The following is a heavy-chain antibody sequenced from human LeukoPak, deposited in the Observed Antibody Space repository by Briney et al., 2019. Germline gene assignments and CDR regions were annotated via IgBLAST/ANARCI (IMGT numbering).Heavy chain of an antibody. Sequence: GGSLRLSCAASGNYWMHWVRQAPGKALVWVSHSNSDGSWTSYADSVKGRFTISKDNAKNTVYLQMNSLRAEDTAVYYCVRESEFDYWGQGTLVAVSS. CDR2: SNSDGSWT. CDR3: VRESEFDY. V-gene: IGHV3-74*01. CDR1: GNYW. J-gene: IGHJ4*02.